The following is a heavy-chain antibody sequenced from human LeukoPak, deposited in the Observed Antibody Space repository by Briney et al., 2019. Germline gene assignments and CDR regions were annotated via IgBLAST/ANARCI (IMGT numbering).Heavy chain of an antibody. CDR1: GYTFTGYY. D-gene: IGHD6-19*01. CDR3: ARGDIAVAVREH. CDR2: INPNSGGT. J-gene: IGHJ1*01. Sequence: GASVKVSCKASGYTFTGYYMHWVRQAPGQGLEWMEWINPNSGGTNYAQKFQGWVTMTRDTSISTAYMELSSLRSEDTAVYYCARGDIAVAVREHWGQGTLVTVSS. V-gene: IGHV1-2*04.